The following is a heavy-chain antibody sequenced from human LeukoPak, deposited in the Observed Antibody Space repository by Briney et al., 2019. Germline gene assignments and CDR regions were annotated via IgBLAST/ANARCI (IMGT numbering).Heavy chain of an antibody. J-gene: IGHJ3*02. CDR1: GYILTKYY. D-gene: IGHD6-19*01. Sequence: ASVKVSCKASGYILTKYYIHWVRRAPGQGLEWMGRINPNSGTTSYPQKFQGRVTMTRDTSTTTVYLELSRLRSEDTSVYYCARDRAFAGTKEDAFDNWGQGTMVTVSS. CDR2: INPNSGTT. CDR3: ARDRAFAGTKEDAFDN. V-gene: IGHV1-46*01.